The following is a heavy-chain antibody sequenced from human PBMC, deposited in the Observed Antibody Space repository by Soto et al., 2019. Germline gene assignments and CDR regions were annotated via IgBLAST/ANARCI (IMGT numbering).Heavy chain of an antibody. CDR3: ARDYISSGLLPPSYHGMDV. CDR2: IYYSGST. V-gene: IGHV4-59*01. D-gene: IGHD6-19*01. Sequence: SETLSLTCTVSGGSISSYYWSWIRQPPGKGLEWIGYIYYSGSTNYNPSLKSRVTISVDTSKNQFSLKLSSVTAADTAVYYCARDYISSGLLPPSYHGMDVWGQGTTVTVSS. CDR1: GGSISSYY. J-gene: IGHJ6*02.